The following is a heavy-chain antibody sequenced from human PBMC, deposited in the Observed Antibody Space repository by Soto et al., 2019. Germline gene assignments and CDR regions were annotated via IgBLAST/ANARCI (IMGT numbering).Heavy chain of an antibody. CDR3: TRGGGTFDL. D-gene: IGHD1-26*01. V-gene: IGHV3-74*01. Sequence: GGSLRLSCAASGFTFSSDWMHWVRQAPGKGLVWVSRINTDGSGTTYADSVKGRFTISRDNAKNSLFLQMDSLRGEDTAVYYCTRGGGTFDLWGQGTLVTVSS. CDR2: INTDGSGT. CDR1: GFTFSSDW. J-gene: IGHJ4*02.